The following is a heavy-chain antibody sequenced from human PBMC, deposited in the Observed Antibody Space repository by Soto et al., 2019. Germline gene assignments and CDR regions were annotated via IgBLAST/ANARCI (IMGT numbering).Heavy chain of an antibody. CDR3: ARTIFGVVIRFHPLWFDP. D-gene: IGHD3-3*01. V-gene: IGHV4-30-4*01. CDR2: IYYSGST. J-gene: IGHJ5*02. Sequence: SETLSLTCTVSGGSISSGDYYWSWIRQPPGKGLEWIGYIYYSGSTYYNPSLKSRVTISVDTSKNQFSLKLSSVTAADTAVYYCARTIFGVVIRFHPLWFDPWGQGTLVTVSS. CDR1: GGSISSGDYY.